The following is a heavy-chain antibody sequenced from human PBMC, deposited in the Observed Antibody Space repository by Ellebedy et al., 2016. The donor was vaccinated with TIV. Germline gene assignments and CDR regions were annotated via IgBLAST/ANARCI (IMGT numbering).Heavy chain of an antibody. CDR1: GYTFTSYD. Sequence: ASVKVSXXASGYTFTSYDINWVRQATGQGLEWMGWMNPNSGNTGYAQKFQGRVTMTRNTSVSTAYMELSSLRSEDTAVYYCARGRGTVRSYFDYWGQGTLVTVSS. J-gene: IGHJ4*02. D-gene: IGHD4-11*01. CDR3: ARGRGTVRSYFDY. V-gene: IGHV1-8*01. CDR2: MNPNSGNT.